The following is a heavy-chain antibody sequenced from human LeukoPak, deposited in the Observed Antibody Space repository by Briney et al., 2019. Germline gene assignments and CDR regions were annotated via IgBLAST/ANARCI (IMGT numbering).Heavy chain of an antibody. CDR3: ARAHTPVPFDY. V-gene: IGHV4-39*01. D-gene: IGHD2-2*01. CDR1: GGSISSSSYY. J-gene: IGHJ4*02. Sequence: SETLSLTCTVSGGSISSSSYYWGWIRQPPGKGLEWIGSIYYSGSTYYNPSLKSRVTISVDTSKNQFSLKLSSVTAADTAVYYCARAHTPVPFDYWGQGTLVTVSS. CDR2: IYYSGST.